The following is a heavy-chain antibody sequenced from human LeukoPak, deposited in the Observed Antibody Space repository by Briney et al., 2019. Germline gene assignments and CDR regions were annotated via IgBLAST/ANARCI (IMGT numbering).Heavy chain of an antibody. D-gene: IGHD6-13*01. V-gene: IGHV1-46*01. CDR1: GYTFTTYY. Sequence: ASVKVSCKASGYTFTTYYMHWVRQAPGQGREWMWLINPSGGSTSYAQKFQGRGAITRETSTSTFDMELSSLRSEETDVYYCASQPPPAAGYSSSWYEKGGNWFDPWGQGTLVTVSS. CDR3: ASQPPPAAGYSSSWYEKGGNWFDP. CDR2: INPSGGST. J-gene: IGHJ5*02.